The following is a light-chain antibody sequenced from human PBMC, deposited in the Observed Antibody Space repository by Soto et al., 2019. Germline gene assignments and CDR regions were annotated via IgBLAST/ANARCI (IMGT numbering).Light chain of an antibody. CDR1: SSDVGSYNY. CDR3: SSYTSSSTPYV. V-gene: IGLV2-14*01. Sequence: QSVLTQPASVSGSPGQSITISCTGTSSDVGSYNYVSWYQQHPGKAPKLMIYEVSNRPSGVSNRFSGSKSGNTASLAISGLQTEDEADYYCSSYTSSSTPYVFGTGTKGTVL. CDR2: EVS. J-gene: IGLJ1*01.